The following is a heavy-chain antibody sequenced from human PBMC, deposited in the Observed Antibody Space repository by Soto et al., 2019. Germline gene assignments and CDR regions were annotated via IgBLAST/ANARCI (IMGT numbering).Heavy chain of an antibody. CDR2: IWYDGSKK. V-gene: IGHV3-33*01. Sequence: QVQLVESGGGVVQPGRSLRLSCAASGFTFSSYGIHWVRQAPGKGLEWVAVIWYDGSKKYYADSVKGRFTISRDNSKNTLYLQMDSLRAEDTAVYYCARDGTGYSSGWWGAFDIWGQGTMVTVSS. D-gene: IGHD6-19*01. CDR3: ARDGTGYSSGWWGAFDI. CDR1: GFTFSSYG. J-gene: IGHJ3*02.